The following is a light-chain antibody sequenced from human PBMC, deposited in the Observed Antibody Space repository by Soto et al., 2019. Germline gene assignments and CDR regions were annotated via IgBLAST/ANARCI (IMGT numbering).Light chain of an antibody. CDR3: QQSYYTPLT. CDR1: QSIGSY. V-gene: IGKV1-39*01. J-gene: IGKJ4*01. Sequence: DIQMTHSPSSLSASVGDRVTITCRASQSIGSYLNWYQQAPGRAPKFLTSAASSLQSGVPSRFSGSGSGTDFSLTISSLQPEDFATYFCQQSYYTPLTFGGGTKVDIK. CDR2: AAS.